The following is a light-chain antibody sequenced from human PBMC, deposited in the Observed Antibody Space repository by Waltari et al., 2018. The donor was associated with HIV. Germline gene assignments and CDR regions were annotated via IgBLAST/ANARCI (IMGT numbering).Light chain of an antibody. CDR3: QTWGTGIYV. V-gene: IGLV4-69*01. CDR2: VNSDGSH. Sequence: QLVLTQSPSASASLGASVKLTCTLSSGHSRYAIAWHQQQPEKGPRYLMKVNSDGSHTKGDGIPDRFSGSSSGAEHYLTISSLQSEDEADYYCQTWGTGIYVF. J-gene: IGLJ1*01. CDR1: SGHSRYA.